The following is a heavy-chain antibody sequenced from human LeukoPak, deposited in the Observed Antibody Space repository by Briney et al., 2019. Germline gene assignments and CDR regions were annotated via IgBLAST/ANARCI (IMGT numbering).Heavy chain of an antibody. D-gene: IGHD4-17*01. CDR1: GVSITTDY. Sequence: NPSETLSLTCVVSGVSITTDYWSWVRQPPGKGLEYIARVHARGGSNYSPSLKSRFTISGDTSKNLVSLHLDSLTAAATAVYYCVYPEVGSTETSVFDYWGQGILVTVSS. J-gene: IGHJ4*02. V-gene: IGHV4-4*07. CDR3: VYPEVGSTETSVFDY. CDR2: VHARGGS.